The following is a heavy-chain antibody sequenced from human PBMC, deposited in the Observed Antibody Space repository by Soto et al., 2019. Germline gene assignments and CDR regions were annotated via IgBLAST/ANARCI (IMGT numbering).Heavy chain of an antibody. Sequence: GGSLRLSSAASGFTFSSYAMSWVRHAPGKGLEWVSAISGSGGSTYYADSVKGRFTISRDNSKNTLYLQMNSLRAEDTAVYYCARDEPIVVVTATDYYYYGMDVWGQGTTVTVSS. D-gene: IGHD2-21*02. CDR1: GFTFSSYA. CDR3: ARDEPIVVVTATDYYYYGMDV. V-gene: IGHV3-23*01. CDR2: ISGSGGST. J-gene: IGHJ6*02.